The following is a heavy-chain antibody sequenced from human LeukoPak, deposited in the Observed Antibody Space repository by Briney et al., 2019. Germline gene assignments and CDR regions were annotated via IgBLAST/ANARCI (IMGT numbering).Heavy chain of an antibody. J-gene: IGHJ4*02. D-gene: IGHD3-22*01. V-gene: IGHV4-4*07. Sequence: SETLSLTCTVSGGSISSYYWSWIRQPAGKGLEWIGRVYTSGSTNYNPSLKSRVTMSVDTSKNQFSLKLSSVTAADTAVYYCARELFANYYDSSGYGLGGYYFDYWGQGTLVTVSS. CDR2: VYTSGST. CDR3: ARELFANYYDSSGYGLGGYYFDY. CDR1: GGSISSYY.